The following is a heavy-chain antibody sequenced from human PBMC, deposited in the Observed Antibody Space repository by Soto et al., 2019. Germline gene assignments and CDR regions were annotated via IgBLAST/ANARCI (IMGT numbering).Heavy chain of an antibody. Sequence: SETLSLTCTVSGGSISSYYWSWIRQPPGKGLEWIGYIYYSGSTNYNPSLKSRVTISVDTSKNQFSLKLSSVTAADTAVYYCARLGPLRVTPGDYYYYMDVWGKGTTVTVSS. V-gene: IGHV4-59*08. J-gene: IGHJ6*03. D-gene: IGHD7-27*01. CDR2: IYYSGST. CDR3: ARLGPLRVTPGDYYYYMDV. CDR1: GGSISSYY.